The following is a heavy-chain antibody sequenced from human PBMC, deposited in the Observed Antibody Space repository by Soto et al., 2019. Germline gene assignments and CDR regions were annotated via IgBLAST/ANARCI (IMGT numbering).Heavy chain of an antibody. V-gene: IGHV3-23*01. CDR3: AKDTQASYYYDSSGYSS. Sequence: GGSLRLSCAASGFTFSSYAMSWVRQAPGKGLEWVSAISGSGGSTYYADSVKGRFTISRDNSKNTLYLQMNSLRAEDTAVYYCAKDTQASYYYDSSGYSSWGQGTLVTVSS. CDR2: ISGSGGST. J-gene: IGHJ5*02. D-gene: IGHD3-22*01. CDR1: GFTFSSYA.